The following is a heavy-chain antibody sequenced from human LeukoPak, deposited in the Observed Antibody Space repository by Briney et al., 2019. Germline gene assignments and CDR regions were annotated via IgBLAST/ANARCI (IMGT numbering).Heavy chain of an antibody. CDR1: GGSISSYY. V-gene: IGHV4-59*01. Sequence: ETLSLTCTVSGGSISSYYWSWIRQPPGKGLEWIGYISYSGTTNYNPSLKGRVTISLDTSKNQFSLKLSSVTAADTAVYYCARDNIDSSTISYYFDYWGQGTLVTVSS. CDR2: ISYSGTT. CDR3: ARDNIDSSTISYYFDY. J-gene: IGHJ4*02. D-gene: IGHD2-2*01.